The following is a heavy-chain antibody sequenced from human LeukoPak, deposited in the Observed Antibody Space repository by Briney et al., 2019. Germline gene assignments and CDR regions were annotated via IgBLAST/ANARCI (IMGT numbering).Heavy chain of an antibody. CDR2: IWYDGSSK. CDR3: ASDLAGYSSSWYVLRNDSFDY. V-gene: IGHV3-33*01. J-gene: IGHJ4*02. Sequence: GGSLGLSCAASGFTFSSYGMPWVRQAPGKGLEWVAVIWYDGSSKYYADSVKGRFTISRDNSKNTLYLQMNSLRAEDTAVYYCASDLAGYSSSWYVLRNDSFDYWGQGTLVTVSS. D-gene: IGHD6-13*01. CDR1: GFTFSSYG.